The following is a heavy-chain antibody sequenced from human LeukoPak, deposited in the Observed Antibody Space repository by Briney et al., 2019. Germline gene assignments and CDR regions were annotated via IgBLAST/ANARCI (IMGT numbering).Heavy chain of an antibody. Sequence: GGSLRLSCAASGFTFSSFAMYWVRQAPGKGLEWVSAISGSGGTTYYADSVKGRFTISREESKNTLYLQMNSLRVEDTAVYYCAKGNRSTGFDYWGQGTLVTVSS. J-gene: IGHJ4*02. CDR2: ISGSGGTT. CDR1: GFTFSSFA. D-gene: IGHD1-14*01. V-gene: IGHV3-23*01. CDR3: AKGNRSTGFDY.